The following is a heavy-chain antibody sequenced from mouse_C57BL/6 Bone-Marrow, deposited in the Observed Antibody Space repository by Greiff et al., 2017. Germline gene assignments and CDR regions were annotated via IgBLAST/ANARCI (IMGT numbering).Heavy chain of an antibody. CDR3: ATNYYGSSYVLDN. V-gene: IGHV1-81*01. D-gene: IGHD1-1*01. J-gene: IGHJ2*01. CDR1: GYTFTSYG. Sequence: QVHVKQSGAELARPGASVKLSCKASGYTFTSYGISWVKQRTGQGLEWIGEIYPRSGNTYYNEKFKGKATLTADKSSSTAYMELRSLTSEDSAVYYCATNYYGSSYVLDNGDQGTTLTVTA. CDR2: IYPRSGNT.